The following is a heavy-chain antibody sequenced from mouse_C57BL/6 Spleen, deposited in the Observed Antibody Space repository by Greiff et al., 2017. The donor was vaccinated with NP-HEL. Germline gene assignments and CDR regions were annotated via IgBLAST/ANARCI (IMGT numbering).Heavy chain of an antibody. CDR1: GYTFTDYE. D-gene: IGHD3-3*01. V-gene: IGHV1-15*01. Sequence: VQLQQSGAELVRPGASVTLSCKASGYTFTDYEMHWVKQTPVHGLEWIGAIDPETGGTAYNQKFKGKAILTADKSSSTAYMELRSLTSEDSAVYYCTAGDSRTGAMDYWGQGTSVTVSS. CDR3: TAGDSRTGAMDY. CDR2: IDPETGGT. J-gene: IGHJ4*01.